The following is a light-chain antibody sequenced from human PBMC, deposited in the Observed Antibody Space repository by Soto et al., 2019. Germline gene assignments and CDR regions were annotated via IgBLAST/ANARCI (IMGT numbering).Light chain of an antibody. Sequence: QSVLTQPASVSGSAGQSITRSCTRTSSDIGGYDYVSWYQRHPGKAPKLIIYDVNNRPSGVSNRFSGSKSGNTASLTISGLQAEDEADYYCTSYASGSSHVVFGGGTKLTVL. CDR3: TSYASGSSHVV. CDR1: SSDIGGYDY. V-gene: IGLV2-14*01. J-gene: IGLJ2*01. CDR2: DVN.